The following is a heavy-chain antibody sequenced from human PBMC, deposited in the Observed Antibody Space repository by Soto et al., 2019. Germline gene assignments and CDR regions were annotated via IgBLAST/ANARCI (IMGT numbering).Heavy chain of an antibody. V-gene: IGHV1-3*01. CDR3: ARDCIAARPCLYYYGMDV. D-gene: IGHD6-6*01. CDR2: INAGNGNT. J-gene: IGHJ6*02. CDR1: GYTFTSYA. Sequence: AASVKVSCKASGYTFTSYAMHWVRQAPGQRLEWMGWINAGNGNTKYSQKFQGRVTITRDTSASTAYMELSSLRSEDTAVYYCARDCIAARPCLYYYGMDVWGQGTTVTVSS.